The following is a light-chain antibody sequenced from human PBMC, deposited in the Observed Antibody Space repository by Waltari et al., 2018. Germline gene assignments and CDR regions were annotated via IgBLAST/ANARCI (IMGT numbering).Light chain of an antibody. CDR3: QQYYDFPVT. CDR2: AAS. CDR1: RGIGNY. V-gene: IGKV1-16*01. J-gene: IGKJ3*01. Sequence: DIQMTQSPSSLSPSVGDRVPITCRASRGIGNYLAWFQQQPGKAPKSLIYAASILQSGVPSRFSASGSGTDFTLTISSLHPEDFATYFCQQYYDFPVTFGPGTKVEIK.